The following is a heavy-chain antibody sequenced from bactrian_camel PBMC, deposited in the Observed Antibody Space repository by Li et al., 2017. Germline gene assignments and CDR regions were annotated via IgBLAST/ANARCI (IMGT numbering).Heavy chain of an antibody. CDR1: GDTTSRPF. J-gene: IGHJ4*01. CDR3: GAGWLCTRLGTGEQDDY. D-gene: IGHD5*01. Sequence: DVQLVESGGGSVQAGGSLTLSCVVSGDTTSRPFMAWFRQAPGKEREGVGCVGSGVNIYYDDSVKGRFTISKDSAKKTLYLQMNSLKPEDTAKYVCGAGWLCTRLGTGEQDDYWGQGTQVTVS. CDR2: VGSGVNI. V-gene: IGHV3S67*01.